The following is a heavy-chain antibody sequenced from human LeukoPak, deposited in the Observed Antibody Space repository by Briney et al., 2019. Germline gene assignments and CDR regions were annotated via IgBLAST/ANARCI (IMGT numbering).Heavy chain of an antibody. Sequence: GGSLRLSCAASGFTFSSYAMSWVRQAPGKGLEWVSAISGSGGSTYYADSVKGRFTISRDNSKNTLYLQMNSLRAEDTAVYYCARDLRYYDSSGHEGYFDYWGQGTLVTVSS. D-gene: IGHD3-22*01. CDR1: GFTFSSYA. CDR3: ARDLRYYDSSGHEGYFDY. V-gene: IGHV3-23*01. CDR2: ISGSGGST. J-gene: IGHJ4*02.